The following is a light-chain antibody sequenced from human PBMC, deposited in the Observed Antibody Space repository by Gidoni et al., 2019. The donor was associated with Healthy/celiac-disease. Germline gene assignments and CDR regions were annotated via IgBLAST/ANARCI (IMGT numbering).Light chain of an antibody. CDR3: QQRSNWSFT. Sequence: EIVLPQSPATLSLSPGERATLSCRASQSVSSYLAWYQQKPGQAPRLLIYDASNRATGIPARFSGSGSGTDFTLTISSLEPEDFAVYYCQQRSNWSFTFXPXTKVEIK. CDR2: DAS. J-gene: IGKJ3*01. V-gene: IGKV3-11*01. CDR1: QSVSSY.